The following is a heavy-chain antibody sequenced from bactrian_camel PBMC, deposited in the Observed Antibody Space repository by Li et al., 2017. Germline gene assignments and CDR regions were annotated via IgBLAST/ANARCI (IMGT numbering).Heavy chain of an antibody. V-gene: IGHV3S53*01. CDR3: AATRIAGFPAVSRFPPETVCRTNFAA. J-gene: IGHJ6*01. Sequence: HVQLVESGGGSVQAGGSLRLSCAASGSIQRTNCMGWFRQAPGKERDWVATDNGVGTTYYGDSVKGRFAISRDNAKNTVYLQMNDLKPEDTAEYYCAATRIAGFPAVSRFPPETVCRTNFAAWGQGTQVTVS. CDR2: DNGVGTT. D-gene: IGHD1*01. CDR1: GSIQRTNC.